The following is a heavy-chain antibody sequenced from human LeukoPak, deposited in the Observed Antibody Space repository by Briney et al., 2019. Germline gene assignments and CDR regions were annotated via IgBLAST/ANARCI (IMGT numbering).Heavy chain of an antibody. Sequence: PSETLSLTCIVSGGSVSSDIYHWSWIRQPPGKGLEWIGYIYYSGSTNYNPSLKSRVTISVDTSKNQFSLKLSSVTAADTAVYYCARGIFWFDPWGQGTLVTVSS. CDR3: ARGIFWFDP. CDR1: GGSVSSDIYH. D-gene: IGHD2-15*01. CDR2: IYYSGST. J-gene: IGHJ5*02. V-gene: IGHV4-61*01.